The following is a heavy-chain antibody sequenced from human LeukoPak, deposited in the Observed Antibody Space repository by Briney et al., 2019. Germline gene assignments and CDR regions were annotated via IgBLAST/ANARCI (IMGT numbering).Heavy chain of an antibody. CDR2: ISGSGASI. Sequence: TGGSLRLSCVASGFIFTSEAMSWVRQAPGKGLEWVSAISGSGASIYYADSVKGRFTISRDNSKNTLYLQMNSLRAEDTAVYYCARDIGLGGYIYGFLDSWGQGTLVTVSS. D-gene: IGHD5-18*01. CDR1: GFIFTSEA. J-gene: IGHJ4*02. V-gene: IGHV3-23*01. CDR3: ARDIGLGGYIYGFLDS.